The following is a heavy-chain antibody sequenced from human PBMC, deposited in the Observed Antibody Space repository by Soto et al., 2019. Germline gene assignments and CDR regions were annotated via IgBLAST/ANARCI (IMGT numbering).Heavy chain of an antibody. CDR1: GGSIRSHNW. J-gene: IGHJ5*02. CDR2: IYHSGST. Sequence: QVQLQESGPGLVKPSGTLSLTCTVSGGSIRSHNWWSWVRQPPGKGLEWIGEIYHSGSTNYSPSLKSRVTLSIDKSKNQFSLELSSVTAADTAVYYCARDEFDGSSYFGRFDPWGQGTLVTVSS. V-gene: IGHV4-4*02. CDR3: ARDEFDGSSYFGRFDP. D-gene: IGHD1-26*01.